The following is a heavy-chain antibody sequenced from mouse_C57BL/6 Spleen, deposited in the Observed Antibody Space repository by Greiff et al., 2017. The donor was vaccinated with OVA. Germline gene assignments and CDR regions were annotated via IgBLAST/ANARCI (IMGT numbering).Heavy chain of an antibody. CDR3: AKSHYDGSSNWYFDV. CDR2: IWRGGST. D-gene: IGHD1-1*01. CDR1: GFSLTSYG. Sequence: VQLVESGPGLVQPSQSLSITCTVSGFSLTSYGVHWVRQSPGKGLEWLGVIWRGGSTDYNAAFMSRLSITKDNSKSQVFFKMNSLQADDTAIYYCAKSHYDGSSNWYFDVWGTGTTVTVSS. J-gene: IGHJ1*03. V-gene: IGHV2-5*01.